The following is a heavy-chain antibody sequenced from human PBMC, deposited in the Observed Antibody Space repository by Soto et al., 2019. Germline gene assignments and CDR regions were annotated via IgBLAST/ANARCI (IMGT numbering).Heavy chain of an antibody. V-gene: IGHV1-3*01. CDR2: INAGNGNT. CDR3: ARSHKCSSTSCYAFFDY. D-gene: IGHD2-2*01. J-gene: IGHJ4*02. Sequence: VASVKVSCKASGYTFTSYAMHWVRRAPGQRLEWMGWINAGNGNTKYSQKFQGRVTITRDTSASTAYMELSSLRSEDTAVYYCARSHKCSSTSCYAFFDYWGQGTLVTVSS. CDR1: GYTFTSYA.